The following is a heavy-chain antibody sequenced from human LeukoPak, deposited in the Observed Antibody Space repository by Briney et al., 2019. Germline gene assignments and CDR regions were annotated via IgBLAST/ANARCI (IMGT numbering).Heavy chain of an antibody. V-gene: IGHV3-9*01. D-gene: IGHD3-10*01. Sequence: PGGSLRLSCAASGFTFDDYAMHWARQAPGKGLEWVSGISWNSGSIGYADSVKGRFTISRDNAKNPLYLQMNSLRAEDTAVYYCARVQRGGRNFLRAQEGVYYFDYWGQGTLVTVSS. CDR1: GFTFDDYA. J-gene: IGHJ4*02. CDR2: ISWNSGSI. CDR3: ARVQRGGRNFLRAQEGVYYFDY.